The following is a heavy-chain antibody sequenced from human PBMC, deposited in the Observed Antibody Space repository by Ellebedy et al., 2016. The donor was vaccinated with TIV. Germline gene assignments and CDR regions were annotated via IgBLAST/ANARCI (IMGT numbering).Heavy chain of an antibody. V-gene: IGHV3-48*01. D-gene: IGHD2-2*01. CDR1: GFTFSSYS. Sequence: GGSLRLSXAASGFTFSSYSMNWVRQAPGKGLEWISYISSSGNTIYYADSVKGRFTISRDNAKNSLYLQINSLRAEDTAVYYCARGRVPASWGQGTLVTVSS. CDR2: ISSSGNTI. CDR3: ARGRVPAS. J-gene: IGHJ4*02.